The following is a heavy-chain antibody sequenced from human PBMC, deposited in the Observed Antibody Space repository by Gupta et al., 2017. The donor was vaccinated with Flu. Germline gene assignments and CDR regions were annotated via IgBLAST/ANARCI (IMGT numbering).Heavy chain of an antibody. V-gene: IGHV3-33*01. Sequence: QVQLVESGGGVVQPGRSLRLPCATHGFTFTSYGMHWVRQAPGQGLEWVAAIYFDGGTEYYADSVKGRFTISRDKSKSTSYLQMNNLTVDDTAVYFCARDRRQYPPTWFFDFWGRGTLGTVSS. CDR3: ARDRRQYPPTWFFDF. CDR1: GFTFTSYG. D-gene: IGHD2-2*01. J-gene: IGHJ2*01. CDR2: IYFDGGTE.